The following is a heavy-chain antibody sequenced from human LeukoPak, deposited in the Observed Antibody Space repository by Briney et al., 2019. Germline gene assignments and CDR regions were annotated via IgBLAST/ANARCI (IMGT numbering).Heavy chain of an antibody. V-gene: IGHV4-59*01. CDR1: GGSISSYY. CDR2: IYYSGST. CDR3: AREHGGHVDY. D-gene: IGHD3-16*01. J-gene: IGHJ4*02. Sequence: SETLSLNCTVSGGSISSYYWSWIRQPPGQGLEWIGYIYYSGSTNYNPSVQSRVTISVDTSKNQFSLKLSSVTAADTAVYYCAREHGGHVDYWGKGTLVTVSS.